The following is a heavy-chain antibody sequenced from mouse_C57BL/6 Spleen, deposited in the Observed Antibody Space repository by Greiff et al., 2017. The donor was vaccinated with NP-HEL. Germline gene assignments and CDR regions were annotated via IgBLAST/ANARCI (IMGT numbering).Heavy chain of an antibody. CDR3: ARHEGLRRYAMDY. CDR2: ISNGGGST. CDR1: GFTFSDYY. D-gene: IGHD2-2*01. V-gene: IGHV5-12*01. J-gene: IGHJ4*01. Sequence: EVQRVESGGGLVQPGGSLKLSCAASGFTFSDYYMYWVRQTPEQRLEWVAYISNGGGSTYYPDTVKGRFTISRDNAKNTLYLQMSRLKSEDTAMYYCARHEGLRRYAMDYWGQGTSVTVSS.